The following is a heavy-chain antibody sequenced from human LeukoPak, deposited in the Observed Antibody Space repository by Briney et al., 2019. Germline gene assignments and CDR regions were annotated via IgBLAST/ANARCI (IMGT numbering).Heavy chain of an antibody. Sequence: GGSLRLSCSASGFTFSSYAMHWVRQAPGKGLEYVSAISSNGGSTYYADSAKGRFTISRDNSKNTLYLQMSSLRAEDTAVYYCVKAGCSSTSCPPRDYWGQGTLVTVSS. V-gene: IGHV3-64D*06. D-gene: IGHD2-2*01. CDR1: GFTFSSYA. J-gene: IGHJ4*02. CDR3: VKAGCSSTSCPPRDY. CDR2: ISSNGGST.